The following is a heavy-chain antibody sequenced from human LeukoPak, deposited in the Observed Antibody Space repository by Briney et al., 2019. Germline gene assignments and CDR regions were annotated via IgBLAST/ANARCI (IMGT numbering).Heavy chain of an antibody. J-gene: IGHJ3*02. CDR3: ARDLREHGVFDI. V-gene: IGHV3-23*01. D-gene: IGHD1-26*01. Sequence: PGGSLRLSCAASGFTFSSYGMSWVRQAPGKGLEWVSSTSGSGDSTHYADSVKGRFTISRDNSKNTLYLQMNSLRAEDAAVYYCARDLREHGVFDIWGQGTMVTVSS. CDR2: TSGSGDST. CDR1: GFTFSSYG.